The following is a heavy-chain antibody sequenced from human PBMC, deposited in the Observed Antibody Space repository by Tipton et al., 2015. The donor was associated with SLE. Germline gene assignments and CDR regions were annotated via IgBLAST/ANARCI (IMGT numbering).Heavy chain of an antibody. D-gene: IGHD1-26*01. V-gene: IGHV4-59*12. CDR1: GGSISGFY. CDR3: ARRPRASYQRVFDY. CDR2: IYYSGST. J-gene: IGHJ4*02. Sequence: GLVKPSETLSLTCTVSGGSISGFYWTWIRQPPGKGLEWIGTIYYSGSTYYNPSLKSRVTISVDTSKNQFSLKLSSVTAADTAVYYCARRPRASYQRVFDYWGQGTLVTVSS.